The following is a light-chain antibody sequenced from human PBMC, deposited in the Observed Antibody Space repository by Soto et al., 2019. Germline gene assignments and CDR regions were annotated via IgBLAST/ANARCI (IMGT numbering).Light chain of an antibody. V-gene: IGLV1-44*01. CDR2: SNN. CDR1: SSNIGSNT. J-gene: IGLJ2*01. Sequence: QSVLTQPPSASGTPGQRVTISCSGSSSNIGSNTVNWYQQLPRTAPKLLIYSNNQRPSGVPDRFSGSKSGTSASLAISGLQSEDEADYYCAAWDDNLNAVVFGGGTKLTVL. CDR3: AAWDDNLNAVV.